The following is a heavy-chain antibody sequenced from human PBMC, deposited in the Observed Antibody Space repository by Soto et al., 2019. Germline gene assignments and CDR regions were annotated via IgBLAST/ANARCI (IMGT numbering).Heavy chain of an antibody. CDR3: ARDYSGYDYSNY. J-gene: IGHJ4*02. CDR1: GGSISSYY. CDR2: IYYSGST. V-gene: IGHV4-59*12. D-gene: IGHD5-12*01. Sequence: SETLSLTCTVSGGSISSYYWSWIRQPPGKGLEWIGYIYYSGSTNYNPSLKSRVTISVDTSKNQFSLKLSSVTAADTAVYYCARDYSGYDYSNYWGQGTLVTVSS.